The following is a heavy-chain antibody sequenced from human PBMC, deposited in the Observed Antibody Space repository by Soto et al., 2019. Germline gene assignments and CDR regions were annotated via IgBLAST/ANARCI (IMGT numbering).Heavy chain of an antibody. CDR1: GFTFSTYV. CDR2: ITGSGGIT. CDR3: PKAGPYYFDY. J-gene: IGHJ4*02. V-gene: IGHV3-23*01. Sequence: PGGSLRLSCAASGFTFSTYVMSWVRQTPGKGLEWVSGITGSGGITYYADSVKGRFTVSRDNSKNTLYLQMNSLRAEDTAVYYCPKAGPYYFDYWGQGTLVTVSS.